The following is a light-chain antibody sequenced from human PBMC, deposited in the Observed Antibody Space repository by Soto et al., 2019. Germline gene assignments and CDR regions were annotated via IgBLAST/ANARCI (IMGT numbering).Light chain of an antibody. J-gene: IGKJ3*01. CDR2: LGS. Sequence: DILITQSPLSLPVTPGEPASISCRSSQSLLHSNGYNYLDWYLQKPGQSPQLLIYLGSNRASGVPDRFSGSGSGTDFTLKISRVEAEDVGVYYCMQALQTPIFGPGTKVDIK. CDR3: MQALQTPI. V-gene: IGKV2-28*01. CDR1: QSLLHSNGYNY.